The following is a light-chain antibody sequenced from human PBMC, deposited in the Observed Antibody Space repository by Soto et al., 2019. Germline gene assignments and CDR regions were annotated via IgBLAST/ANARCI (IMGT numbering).Light chain of an antibody. CDR3: GTWDTSLSAGV. CDR1: SSNIGEKP. V-gene: IGLV1-51*01. CDR2: DNS. J-gene: IGLJ2*01. Sequence: QSVLTQPPSVSAEPGQKVTISCSASSSNIGEKPVSWYQQVPGTAPKLLIYDNSQRPSGIPDRLSGSKSGTSATLGITGLQTGDEADYYCGTWDTSLSAGVFGGGTQLTVL.